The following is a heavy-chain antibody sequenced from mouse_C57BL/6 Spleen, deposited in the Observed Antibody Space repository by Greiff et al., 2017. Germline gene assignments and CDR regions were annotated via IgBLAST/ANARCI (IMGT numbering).Heavy chain of an antibody. CDR1: GYSITSGYY. D-gene: IGHD2-3*01. CDR2: ISYDGSN. Sequence: ESGPGLVKPSQSLSLTCSVTGYSITSGYYWNWIRQFPGNKLEWMGYISYDGSNNYNPSLKNRISITRDTSKNQFFLKLNSVTTEDTATYYGERDNDGYQKGYAMDYWGQGTSVTVSS. CDR3: ERDNDGYQKGYAMDY. J-gene: IGHJ4*01. V-gene: IGHV3-6*01.